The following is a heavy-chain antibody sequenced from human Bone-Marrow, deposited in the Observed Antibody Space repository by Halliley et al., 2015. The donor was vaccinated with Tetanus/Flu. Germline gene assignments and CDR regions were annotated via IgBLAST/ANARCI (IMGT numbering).Heavy chain of an antibody. J-gene: IGHJ3*02. CDR2: FSYDGNNK. Sequence: GVFSYDGNNKSYADSVKGRFTISRDNSKNTLDLQMNSRGAEDTSMYCCGREGEVSLGGAFDIWGQGTMATVSS. CDR3: GREGEVSLGGAFDI. V-gene: IGHV3-30-3*01. D-gene: IGHD3-16*01.